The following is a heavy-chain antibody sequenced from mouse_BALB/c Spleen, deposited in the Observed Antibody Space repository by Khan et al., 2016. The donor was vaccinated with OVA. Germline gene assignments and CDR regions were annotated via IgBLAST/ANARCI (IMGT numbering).Heavy chain of an antibody. CDR1: GFTFSRFG. D-gene: IGHD2-4*01. CDR3: ASDSNFDY. Sequence: EVELVESGGGLVQPGGSRKLSCAASGFTFSRFGMHWVRQAPEKGLEWVAYISSGSSTIYYADTVKGRFTISRDNPKNTLFLQMTSLRSEDTAIYYCASDSNFDYWGQGTTLTVSS. CDR2: ISSGSSTI. V-gene: IGHV5-17*02. J-gene: IGHJ2*01.